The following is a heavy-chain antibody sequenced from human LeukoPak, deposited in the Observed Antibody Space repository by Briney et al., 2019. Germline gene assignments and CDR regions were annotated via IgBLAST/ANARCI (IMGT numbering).Heavy chain of an antibody. CDR2: INQDGSEK. CDR1: GFTFSSYG. CDR3: ARDRALYDSRRGYYYTEDDY. Sequence: PGRSLRLSCAASGFTFSSYGMHWVRQAPGKGLEWVANINQDGSEKYSVDSVKGRFTISRDNAKSSLYLQMNSLRADDTAVYYCARDRALYDSRRGYYYTEDDYWGQGTLVTVSS. J-gene: IGHJ4*02. D-gene: IGHD3-22*01. V-gene: IGHV3-7*01.